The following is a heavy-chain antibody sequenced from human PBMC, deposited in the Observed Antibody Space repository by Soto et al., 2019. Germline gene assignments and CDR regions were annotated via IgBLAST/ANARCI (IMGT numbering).Heavy chain of an antibody. D-gene: IGHD3-22*01. CDR3: AIPYYYDSSGYYPYYYGMDV. CDR2: ISAYNGNT. Sequence: ASVKVSCKASGYTFTSYGISWVRQAPGQGLEWMGWISAYNGNTNYAQKLQGRVTMTTDTSTSTAYMELRSLRSDDTAAYYCAIPYYYDSSGYYPYYYGMDVWGQGTTVTVSS. CDR1: GYTFTSYG. J-gene: IGHJ6*02. V-gene: IGHV1-18*01.